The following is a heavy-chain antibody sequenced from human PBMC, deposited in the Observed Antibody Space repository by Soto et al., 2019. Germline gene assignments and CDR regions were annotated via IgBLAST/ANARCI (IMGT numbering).Heavy chain of an antibody. D-gene: IGHD1-1*01. CDR2: INPSGGST. J-gene: IGHJ4*02. Sequence: QVQLVQSGAEVKKPGASVKVSCKASGYTFTSYYMHWVRQAPGQGLEWMGIINPSGGSTSYAQKFQGRVTMTSDTSTSTVYMELSSLRSEDTAVYYCARAELERLGVYYFDYWGQGTLVTVSS. CDR3: ARAELERLGVYYFDY. CDR1: GYTFTSYY. V-gene: IGHV1-46*01.